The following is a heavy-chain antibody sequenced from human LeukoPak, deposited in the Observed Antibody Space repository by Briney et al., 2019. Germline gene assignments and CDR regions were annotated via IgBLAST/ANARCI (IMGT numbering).Heavy chain of an antibody. J-gene: IGHJ2*01. V-gene: IGHV3-23*01. CDR1: GFTFSSYG. CDR2: ISGSGGST. CDR3: AKAPGVRPPNDILTGFDL. D-gene: IGHD3-9*01. Sequence: PGGSLRLSCAASGFTFSSYGMSWVRQAPGKGLEWVSAISGSGGSTYYADSVKGRFTISRDNSKNTLYLQMNSLRAEDTAVYYCAKAPGVRPPNDILTGFDLWGRGTLVTVSS.